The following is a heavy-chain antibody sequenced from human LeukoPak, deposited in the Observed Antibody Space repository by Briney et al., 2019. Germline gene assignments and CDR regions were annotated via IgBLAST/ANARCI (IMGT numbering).Heavy chain of an antibody. J-gene: IGHJ3*02. CDR3: LNDDDHWKFDI. CDR1: GFTFSSYA. Sequence: GGSLRLSCAASGFTFSSYAMHWVRQAPGKGLEWVATIKGDGSELAYVDSVKGRFTISRDNTKNSLYLQLNSLRVEDTAFYYCLNDDDHWKFDIWGQGTMVTVSS. CDR2: IKGDGSEL. V-gene: IGHV3-7*03. D-gene: IGHD1-1*01.